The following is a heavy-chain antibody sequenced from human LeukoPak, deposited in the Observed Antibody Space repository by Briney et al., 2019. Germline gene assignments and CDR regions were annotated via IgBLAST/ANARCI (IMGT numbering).Heavy chain of an antibody. Sequence: ASVKVSCKASGYTFNNYYMNWVRQAPGQGLEWMGIINPSGGSTSYAQKFQGRVTMTRDTSTSTIYMELSSLGSGDTAVYYCARETPDAYCFDYWGQGTLVTVSS. D-gene: IGHD1-14*01. V-gene: IGHV1-46*02. CDR3: ARETPDAYCFDY. CDR1: GYTFNNYY. CDR2: INPSGGST. J-gene: IGHJ4*02.